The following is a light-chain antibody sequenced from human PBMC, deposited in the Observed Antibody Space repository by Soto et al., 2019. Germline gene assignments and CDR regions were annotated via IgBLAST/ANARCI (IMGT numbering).Light chain of an antibody. CDR2: KAS. CDR3: QHYNTYPGT. CDR1: QSISSW. Sequence: DIQMTQSPSILSASVGDRVTITCRASQSISSWLAWYQQKPGKAPNLLIHKASHLESGVPSRFSGRGTWTEFTLTISSLQPGDFTTYYCQHYNTYPGTFGQGTKVDIK. J-gene: IGKJ1*01. V-gene: IGKV1-5*03.